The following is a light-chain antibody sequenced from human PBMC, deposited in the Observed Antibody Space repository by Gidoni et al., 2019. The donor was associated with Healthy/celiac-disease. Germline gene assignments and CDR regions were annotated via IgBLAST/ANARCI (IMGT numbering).Light chain of an antibody. CDR2: AAS. CDR1: QSIISY. Sequence: IQLTQSPSSLSASVGDRVTITCRASQSIISYLNWYQQKPGKAPKLLIYAASSLQSGVQSRFRGSGSGTDFTLTISSLQPEDFETYDCQQSYSTPWTFGRXTKVEIK. CDR3: QQSYSTPWT. V-gene: IGKV1-39*01. J-gene: IGKJ3*01.